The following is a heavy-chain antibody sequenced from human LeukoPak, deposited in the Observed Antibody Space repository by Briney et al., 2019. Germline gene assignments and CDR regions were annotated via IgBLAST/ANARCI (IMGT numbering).Heavy chain of an antibody. D-gene: IGHD3-22*01. CDR1: GGSISSYY. J-gene: IGHJ5*02. V-gene: IGHV4-59*01. CDR2: IYYSGST. Sequence: PSETLSLTCTVSGGSISSYYWSWIRQPPGKGLEWIGYIYYSGSTNYNPSLKSRVTISVDTSKNQFSLKLSSVTAADTAVYYCARDSFGYYYDSSGYWDNWFDPWGQGTLVTASS. CDR3: ARDSFGYYYDSSGYWDNWFDP.